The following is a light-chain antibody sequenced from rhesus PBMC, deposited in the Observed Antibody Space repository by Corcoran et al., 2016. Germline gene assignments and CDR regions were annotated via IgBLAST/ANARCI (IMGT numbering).Light chain of an antibody. CDR3: QQGNSNPHS. V-gene: IGKV1-32*02. J-gene: IGKJ2*01. CDR2: YAK. Sequence: DIQMSQSPSSLSASVGDRVTITCRASQGISSYLNWYQQKRGKAPKRLIYYAKILESGVPSRFSGSGSGTAFTLTISSLQPEDFATYYCQQGNSNPHSFGQGTKVEIK. CDR1: QGISSY.